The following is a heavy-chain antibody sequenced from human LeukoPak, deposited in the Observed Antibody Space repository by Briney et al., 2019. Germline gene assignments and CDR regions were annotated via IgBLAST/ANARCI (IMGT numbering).Heavy chain of an antibody. CDR1: GFTFSSYW. CDR2: IKQDGSEK. Sequence: GGSLRLSCAASGFTFSSYWMSWVRQAPGMGLEWVANIKQDGSEKYYVDSVKGRFTISRDNAKNSLYLQMNSLRAEDTAVYYCARVYYDSSGYYYFDYWGQGTLVTVSS. V-gene: IGHV3-7*01. D-gene: IGHD3-22*01. CDR3: ARVYYDSSGYYYFDY. J-gene: IGHJ4*02.